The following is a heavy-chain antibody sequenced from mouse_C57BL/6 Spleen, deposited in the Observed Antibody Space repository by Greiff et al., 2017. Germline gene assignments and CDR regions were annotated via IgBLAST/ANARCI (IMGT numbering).Heavy chain of an antibody. CDR3: ARDYGYGGIYAMDY. CDR2: IDPANGNT. V-gene: IGHV14-3*01. Sequence: EVQRVESVAELVRPGASVKLSCTASGFNIKNTYMHWVKQRPEQGLEWIGRIDPANGNTKYAPKFQGKATITADTSSNTAYLQLSSLTSEDTAIYYCARDYGYGGIYAMDYWGQGTSVTVSS. J-gene: IGHJ4*01. CDR1: GFNIKNTY. D-gene: IGHD2-2*01.